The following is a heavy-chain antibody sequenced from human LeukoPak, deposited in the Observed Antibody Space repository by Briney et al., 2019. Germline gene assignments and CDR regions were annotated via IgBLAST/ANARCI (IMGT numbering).Heavy chain of an antibody. Sequence: PGGSLRLSCAASGFTFSSYSMNWVRQAPGKGLEWVSSISSSSSYIYYADSVKGRFTISRGNAKNSLYLQMNSLRAEDTAVYYCARDRSTGYSSGWATPREDYWGQGTLVTVSS. V-gene: IGHV3-21*01. CDR3: ARDRSTGYSSGWATPREDY. CDR2: ISSSSSYI. D-gene: IGHD6-19*01. J-gene: IGHJ4*02. CDR1: GFTFSSYS.